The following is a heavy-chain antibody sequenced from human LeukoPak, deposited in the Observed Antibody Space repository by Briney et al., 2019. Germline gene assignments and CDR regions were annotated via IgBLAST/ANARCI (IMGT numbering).Heavy chain of an antibody. J-gene: IGHJ4*02. CDR1: GYTFTSYG. D-gene: IGHD5-12*01. Sequence: PTASVKVSCKASGYTFTSYGISWVRQAPGQGLEWMGWISAYNGNANYAQKLQGRVTMTTDTSTSTAYMELRSLRPDDTAVYYCARSSWTDIVVTTSETNFDYWGQGTLVTVSS. CDR3: ARSSWTDIVVTTSETNFDY. CDR2: ISAYNGNA. V-gene: IGHV1-18*01.